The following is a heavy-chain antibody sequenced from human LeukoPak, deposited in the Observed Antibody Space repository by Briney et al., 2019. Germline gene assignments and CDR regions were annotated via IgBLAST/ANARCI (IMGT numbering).Heavy chain of an antibody. CDR2: IYYSGST. J-gene: IGHJ4*02. CDR3: ARGPGLRYFDWSRYYFDY. V-gene: IGHV4-39*07. CDR1: GGSISSSSYY. D-gene: IGHD3-9*01. Sequence: SETLSLTCTVSGGSISSSSYYWGWIRQPPGKGLEWIGSIYYSGSTYYNPSLKSRVTISVDTSKNQFSLKLSSVTAADTAVYYCARGPGLRYFDWSRYYFDYWGQGTLVTVSS.